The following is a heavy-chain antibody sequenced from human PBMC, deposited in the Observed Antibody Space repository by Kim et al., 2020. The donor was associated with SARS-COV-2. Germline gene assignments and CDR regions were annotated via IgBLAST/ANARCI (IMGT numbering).Heavy chain of an antibody. V-gene: IGHV1-18*01. Sequence: ASVKVSCKASGYTFTNYGISWVRLAAGQGLEWLGWTSPSNGNTKYAQKVRDRVTLTTDTSTKTVYLDLRGLPSDDTGLYYCARWDTTKTTLLDSWGQGTQLTVSS. CDR1: GYTFTNYG. J-gene: IGHJ4*02. CDR3: ARWDTTKTTLLDS. D-gene: IGHD5-18*01. CDR2: TSPSNGNT.